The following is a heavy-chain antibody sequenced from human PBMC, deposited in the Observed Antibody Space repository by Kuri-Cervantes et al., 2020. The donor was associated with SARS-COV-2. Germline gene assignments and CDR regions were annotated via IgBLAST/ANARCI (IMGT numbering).Heavy chain of an antibody. CDR1: GFTFSSYW. V-gene: IGHV3-7*01. J-gene: IGHJ4*02. Sequence: GESLKISCAASGFTFSSYWMSWVRQAPGKGLEWVANIKQDGSEKYYVDSVKGRFTISRDNAKNSLYLQMNSLRAEDTVVYYCAREPQGYSGYDYFDYWGQGTLVTVSS. CDR2: IKQDGSEK. CDR3: AREPQGYSGYDYFDY. D-gene: IGHD5-12*01.